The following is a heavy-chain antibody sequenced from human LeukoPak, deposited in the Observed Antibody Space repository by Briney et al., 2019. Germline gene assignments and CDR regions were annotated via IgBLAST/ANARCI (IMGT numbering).Heavy chain of an antibody. J-gene: IGHJ4*02. CDR1: GGSISSYY. CDR3: ARHLALTGFDY. D-gene: IGHD3-9*01. CDR2: IYTSGST. Sequence: SETLSLICTVSGGSISSYYWSWIRQPPGKGLAWIGYIYTSGSTNYNPSLKSRVTISVDTSKNQFSLKLSSVTAADTAVYYCARHLALTGFDYWGQGTLVTVSS. V-gene: IGHV4-4*09.